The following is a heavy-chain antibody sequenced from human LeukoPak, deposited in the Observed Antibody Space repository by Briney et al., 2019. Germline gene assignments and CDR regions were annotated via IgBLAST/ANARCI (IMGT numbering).Heavy chain of an antibody. CDR2: IYHSGST. Sequence: PSETLSLTCAVSGGSISSSNWWSWVLQPTGKGLEWIVEIYHSGSTNYNPSLKSRVTISVDKSKNQFSLKLSSVTAADTAVYYCAINWSAAAPYYYYGMDVWGQGTTVTVSS. CDR1: GGSISSSNW. V-gene: IGHV4-4*02. CDR3: AINWSAAAPYYYYGMDV. J-gene: IGHJ6*02. D-gene: IGHD6-13*01.